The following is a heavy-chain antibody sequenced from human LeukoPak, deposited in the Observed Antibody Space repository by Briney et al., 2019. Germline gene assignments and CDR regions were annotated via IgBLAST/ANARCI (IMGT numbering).Heavy chain of an antibody. V-gene: IGHV3-23*05. J-gene: IGHJ6*02. CDR1: GFTFSNHA. D-gene: IGHD5-24*01. CDR3: ARADGSGLQLYYYYGMDV. Sequence: GGSLRLSCAASGFTFSNHAMSWVRLVPGKGLEWVSALDPTSTYIFYGDSVKGRFTVSRDNSRNTLFLHMNGLRAEDTAVYYCARADGSGLQLYYYYGMDVWGQGTTVTVSS. CDR2: LDPTSTYI.